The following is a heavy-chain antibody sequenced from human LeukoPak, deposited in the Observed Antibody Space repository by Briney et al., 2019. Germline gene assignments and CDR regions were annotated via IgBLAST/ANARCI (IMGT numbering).Heavy chain of an antibody. CDR2: IHTSGTT. CDR3: ARDLNWYSGYLFDY. J-gene: IGHJ4*02. Sequence: SEPLSLTCTVSGASIDGYYWSWIRQPAGQSPEWIGRIHTSGTTNFNPAFKSRVIMSVDTSDKQFSLNVSSVTAADTAVYYCARDLNWYSGYLFDYWGQGTLVTVSS. D-gene: IGHD5-12*01. CDR1: GASIDGYY. V-gene: IGHV4-4*07.